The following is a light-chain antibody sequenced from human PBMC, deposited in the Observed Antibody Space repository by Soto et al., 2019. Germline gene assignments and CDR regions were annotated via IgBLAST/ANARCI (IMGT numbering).Light chain of an antibody. CDR2: EVN. CDR1: SSDVGSYNL. J-gene: IGLJ3*02. CDR3: CSYVGSSILM. Sequence: QSALTQPASVSGSPGQSITISCSGTSSDVGSYNLVSWYQQLPGKAPKLIIYEVNERPSGISDRFSGSKSGNTASLTISGLQGEDEADYYCCSYVGSSILMFGGGTKLT. V-gene: IGLV2-23*02.